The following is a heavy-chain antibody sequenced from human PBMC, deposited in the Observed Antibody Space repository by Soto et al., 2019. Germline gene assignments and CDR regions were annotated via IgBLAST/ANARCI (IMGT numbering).Heavy chain of an antibody. V-gene: IGHV1-18*01. Sequence: GASVKVSCKASGYTFTSYGISWVRRAPGQGLEWMGWISAYNGNTNYAQKLQGRVTMTTDTSTSTAYMELRSLRSDDTAVYYCARDRGDYDFWSGSSDAFDIWGQGTMVTVSS. CDR1: GYTFTSYG. CDR2: ISAYNGNT. CDR3: ARDRGDYDFWSGSSDAFDI. J-gene: IGHJ3*02. D-gene: IGHD3-3*01.